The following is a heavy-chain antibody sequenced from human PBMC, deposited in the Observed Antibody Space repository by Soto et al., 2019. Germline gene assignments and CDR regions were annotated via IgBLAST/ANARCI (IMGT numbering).Heavy chain of an antibody. V-gene: IGHV3-23*01. Sequence: GGSLRLSCAASGFTFNNYAMSWVRQAPGKGLEWVSTIRGNGIETYYADSVKGRFTFSRDNSKNMLYLQMNSLRAEDTAKYYCAKTPRYCSGGSCYGGYFDFWGQGTLVTVSS. J-gene: IGHJ4*02. D-gene: IGHD2-15*01. CDR1: GFTFNNYA. CDR3: AKTPRYCSGGSCYGGYFDF. CDR2: IRGNGIET.